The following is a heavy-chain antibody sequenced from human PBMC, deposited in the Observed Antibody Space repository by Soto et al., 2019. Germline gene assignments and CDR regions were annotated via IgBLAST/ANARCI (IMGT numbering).Heavy chain of an antibody. V-gene: IGHV4-59*01. Sequence: SETLSLTCTVSGGSISSYYWSWIRQPPGKGLEWIGYIYYSGSTNYNPSLKSRVTISVDTSKNQFSLKLSSVTAADTAGYYCARAGIVGATEGVNWFDPWGQGTLVTVSS. CDR2: IYYSGST. J-gene: IGHJ5*02. D-gene: IGHD1-26*01. CDR1: GGSISSYY. CDR3: ARAGIVGATEGVNWFDP.